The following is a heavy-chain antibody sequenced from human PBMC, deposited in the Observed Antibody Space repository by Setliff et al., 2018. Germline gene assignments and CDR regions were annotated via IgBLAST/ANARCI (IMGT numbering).Heavy chain of an antibody. CDR1: GGSVSTFY. D-gene: IGHD3-9*01. Sequence: PSETLSLTCRVSGGSVSTFYWTWIRQPPGKGLEWIGYIFTSGSTQYNPSLKSRATISRDTSSNQFSLKLFSVTAADTAVYYCAHSTTFDLHHDYWGQGALVTV. CDR2: IFTSGST. CDR3: AHSTTFDLHHDY. J-gene: IGHJ4*02. V-gene: IGHV4-4*09.